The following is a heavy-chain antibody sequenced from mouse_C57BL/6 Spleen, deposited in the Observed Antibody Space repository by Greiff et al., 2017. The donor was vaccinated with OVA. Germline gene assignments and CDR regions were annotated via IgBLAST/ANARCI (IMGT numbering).Heavy chain of an antibody. CDR3: ARWDSSGHYFDY. CDR1: GYTFTSYW. D-gene: IGHD3-2*02. V-gene: IGHV1-55*01. J-gene: IGHJ2*01. Sequence: VQLQQPGAELVKPGASVKMSCKASGYTFTSYWITWVKQRPGQGLEWIGDIYPGSGSTNYNEKFKSKATLTVDTSSSTAYMQLSSLTSEDSAVYYCARWDSSGHYFDYWGQGTTLTVSS. CDR2: IYPGSGST.